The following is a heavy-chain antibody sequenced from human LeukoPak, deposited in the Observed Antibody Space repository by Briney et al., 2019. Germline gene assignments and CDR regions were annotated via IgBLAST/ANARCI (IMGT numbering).Heavy chain of an antibody. D-gene: IGHD1-26*01. J-gene: IGHJ5*02. CDR3: ARGSLLTLYSGSSHNWFDP. CDR2: MNPNSGNT. CDR1: GYTFTSYD. V-gene: IGHV1-8*01. Sequence: ASVKVCKASGYTFTSYDINWVRQATGQGLEWMGWMNPNSGNTGYAQKFQGRVTMTRNTSISTAYMELSSLRSEDTAVYYCARGSLLTLYSGSSHNWFDPWGQGTLVTVSS.